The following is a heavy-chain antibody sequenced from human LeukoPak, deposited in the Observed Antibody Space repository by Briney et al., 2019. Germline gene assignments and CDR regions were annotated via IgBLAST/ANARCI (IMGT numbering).Heavy chain of an antibody. Sequence: SETLSLTCTVSGGPLSSNYWSWFRQPPGKGLEWIGYIYYSGSPKYNPSLRSRVTIPVDTSKNQFSLKLSSVTAADTAVYYCAKELYYQGSGVLFDPWGQGTQVIVSS. J-gene: IGHJ5*02. CDR3: AKELYYQGSGVLFDP. CDR2: IYYSGSP. CDR1: GGPLSSNY. V-gene: IGHV4-59*13. D-gene: IGHD3-10*01.